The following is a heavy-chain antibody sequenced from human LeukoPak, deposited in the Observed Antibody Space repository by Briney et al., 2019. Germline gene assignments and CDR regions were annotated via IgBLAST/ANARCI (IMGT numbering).Heavy chain of an antibody. Sequence: PSETLSLTCAVYGGSFSGYYWSSLRQPPGKGLEWIGEHNHSGSTNYNPSLKSRVTISLDTSKNHFSLKLSSVTAADTAVYYCARALGRYCSGGSCTYVWGPSEGTDVWGQGTTVTVSS. J-gene: IGHJ6*02. D-gene: IGHD2-15*01. CDR2: HNHSGST. CDR1: GGSFSGYY. CDR3: ARALGRYCSGGSCTYVWGPSEGTDV. V-gene: IGHV4-34*01.